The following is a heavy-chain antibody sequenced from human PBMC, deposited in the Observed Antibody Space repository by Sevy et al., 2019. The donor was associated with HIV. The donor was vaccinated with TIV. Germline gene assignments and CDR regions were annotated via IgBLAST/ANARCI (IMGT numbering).Heavy chain of an antibody. Sequence: SETLSLTCTVSGASISSHYWSWIRQPPGKGLEWIGYIYYSGSTNYNPSLKSRVTMSVDTSKNQYSLKLRSGTAADTAMYYCARALRPYSFDTSTYFDYWGQGTLVTVSS. D-gene: IGHD3-22*01. V-gene: IGHV4-59*11. J-gene: IGHJ4*02. CDR1: GASISSHY. CDR3: ARALRPYSFDTSTYFDY. CDR2: IYYSGST.